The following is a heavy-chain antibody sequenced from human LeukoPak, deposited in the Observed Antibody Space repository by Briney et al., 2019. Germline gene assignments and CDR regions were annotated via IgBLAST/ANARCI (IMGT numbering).Heavy chain of an antibody. D-gene: IGHD3-10*01. CDR3: AKGTYYHTSGTSSTETFGEN. CDR1: GFTFSTYA. CDR2: ISASGGST. Sequence: GGSLRLSCAASGFTFSTYAMSWVRQAPGKGLEWVSDISASGGSTYYADSVKGRFTVSRDNSKNTLYLQMSSLRADDTAVYYCAKGTYYHTSGTSSTETFGENSGHGTLGTLSS. J-gene: IGHJ4*03. V-gene: IGHV3-23*01.